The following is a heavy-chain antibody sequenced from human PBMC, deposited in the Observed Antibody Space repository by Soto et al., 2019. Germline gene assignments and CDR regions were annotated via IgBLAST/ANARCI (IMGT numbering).Heavy chain of an antibody. CDR1: GFTFSSYG. J-gene: IGHJ4*02. CDR3: AKDLEYSSSWDFDY. V-gene: IGHV3-30*18. CDR2: ISYDGSNK. D-gene: IGHD6-13*01. Sequence: GGSLRLSCAASGFTFSSYGMHWVRQALGKGLEWVAVISYDGSNKYYADSVKGRFTISRDNSKNTLYLQMNSLRAEDTAVYYCAKDLEYSSSWDFDYWGQGTLVTVSS.